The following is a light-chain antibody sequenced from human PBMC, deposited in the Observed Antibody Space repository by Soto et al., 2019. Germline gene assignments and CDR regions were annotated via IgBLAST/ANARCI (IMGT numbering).Light chain of an antibody. V-gene: IGKV3D-15*01. Sequence: EIEMTQSPATLSVSPGGRATLSCRTSHSVDNDLAWYQQKPGQAPRLLIFGASTRATGIPARFSGSGSGTDFTLTISSLQSEDFAVYYCQQRNQWPPVTFGGGTKVDIK. CDR2: GAS. CDR1: HSVDND. J-gene: IGKJ4*01. CDR3: QQRNQWPPVT.